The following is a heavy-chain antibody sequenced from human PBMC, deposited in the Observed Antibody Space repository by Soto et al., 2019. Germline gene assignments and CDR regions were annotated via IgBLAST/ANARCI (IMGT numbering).Heavy chain of an antibody. Sequence: PGGSLRLSCAASGFTFSAYGMHWVRQAPGKGLEWVAVIWYDGSNKYYADSVKGRFTISRDNSKNTLYLQMNNLRAEDTAVYYCARESRFLEWLSLNWFDPWGQGTLVTVSS. V-gene: IGHV3-33*01. CDR1: GFTFSAYG. CDR3: ARESRFLEWLSLNWFDP. CDR2: IWYDGSNK. D-gene: IGHD3-3*01. J-gene: IGHJ5*02.